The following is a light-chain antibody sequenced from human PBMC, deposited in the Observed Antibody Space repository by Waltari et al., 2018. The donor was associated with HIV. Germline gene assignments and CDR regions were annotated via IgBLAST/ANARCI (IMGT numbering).Light chain of an antibody. J-gene: IGKJ2*01. CDR2: AAS. Sequence: DIQMTQSPSSLSASVGDKVTITCRASQSISNFVNWYQQKPGKAPKLLIFAASSLQSGVPSRFSGGGSATEFALTISSLQPGDFATYHCLQNYSFPHTFGPGTKLDIK. CDR3: LQNYSFPHT. CDR1: QSISNF. V-gene: IGKV1-39*01.